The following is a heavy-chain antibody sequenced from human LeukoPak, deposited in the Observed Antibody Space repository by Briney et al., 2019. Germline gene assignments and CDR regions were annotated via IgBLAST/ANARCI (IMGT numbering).Heavy chain of an antibody. CDR3: ARGLPPRRNYDSSGYYSYYFDY. V-gene: IGHV1-18*01. D-gene: IGHD3-22*01. J-gene: IGHJ4*02. Sequence: ASVTVSCKASGYTFTSYGISWVRQAPGQGLEWMGWISAYNGNTNYAQKLQGRVTITTDTSTSTAYMELRSLRSDDTAVYYCARGLPPRRNYDSSGYYSYYFDYWGQGTLVTVSS. CDR1: GYTFTSYG. CDR2: ISAYNGNT.